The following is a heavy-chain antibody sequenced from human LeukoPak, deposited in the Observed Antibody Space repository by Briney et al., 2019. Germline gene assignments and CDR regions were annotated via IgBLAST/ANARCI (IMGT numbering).Heavy chain of an antibody. J-gene: IGHJ4*02. CDR3: ASSLWFGELFKN. CDR1: GGSISSYY. V-gene: IGHV4-59*01. D-gene: IGHD3-10*01. Sequence: PSETLSLTCTVSGGSISSYYWSWIRQPPGKGLEWIGYIYYSGSTNYNPSLKSRVTISVDTSKNQLSLKLSSVTAADTAVYYCASSLWFGELFKNWGQGTLVTVSS. CDR2: IYYSGST.